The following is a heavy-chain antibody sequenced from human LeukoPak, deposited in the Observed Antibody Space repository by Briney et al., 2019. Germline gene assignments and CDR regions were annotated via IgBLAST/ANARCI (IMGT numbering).Heavy chain of an antibody. CDR1: GGTFSSYA. Sequence: SAKVSCKASGGTFSSYAISRVRQAPGQGLEWMGRIIPILGIANYAQKFQGRVTITADKSTSTAYMELSSLRSEDTAVYYCAILPSPDFWSGYYLAFDIWGQGTMVTVSS. J-gene: IGHJ3*02. V-gene: IGHV1-69*04. D-gene: IGHD3-3*01. CDR3: AILPSPDFWSGYYLAFDI. CDR2: IIPILGIA.